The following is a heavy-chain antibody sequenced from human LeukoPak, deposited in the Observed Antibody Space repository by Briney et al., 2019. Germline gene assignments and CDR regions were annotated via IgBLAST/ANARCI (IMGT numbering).Heavy chain of an antibody. D-gene: IGHD2-15*01. CDR2: INPNSGGT. CDR1: GYTFTGYY. Sequence: GASVKVSCKASGYTFTGYYMHWVRQAPGQGLGRMGWINPNSGGTNYAQKFQGRVTMTRDTSISTDYMELSRLSSDDTAVYYCARDRCCSGGSCFYRRGWFDPWGQGTLVTVSS. J-gene: IGHJ5*02. CDR3: ARDRCCSGGSCFYRRGWFDP. V-gene: IGHV1-2*02.